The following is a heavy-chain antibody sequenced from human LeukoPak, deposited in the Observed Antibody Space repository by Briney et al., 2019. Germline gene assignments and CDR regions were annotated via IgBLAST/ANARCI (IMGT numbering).Heavy chain of an antibody. CDR2: MNPNSGNT. CDR3: ARVYSPYYFDY. V-gene: IGHV1-8*03. J-gene: IGHJ4*02. Sequence: ASVKVSCKASGYTFTSYDINWVRQATGQGLEWMGWMNPNSGNTGYAQKFQGRVTITRNTSISTAYMELSSLRSEDTAVYYCARVYSPYYFDYWGQGTLVTVSS. D-gene: IGHD1-26*01. CDR1: GYTFTSYD.